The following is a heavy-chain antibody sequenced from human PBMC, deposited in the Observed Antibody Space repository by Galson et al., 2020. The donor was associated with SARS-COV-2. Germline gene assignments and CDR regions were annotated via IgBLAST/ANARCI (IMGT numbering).Heavy chain of an antibody. Sequence: SQTLSLTRAISGDSVSSNSAAWNWNRQSPSRGLEWLGRTYYRSQWSTDYAVSVKSRITINPYTSKNQFSLQLNSVTPEDTAIYYCAGRVAGAGSLHIWGQGTMVIVSS. CDR3: AGRVAGAGSLHI. CDR1: GDSVSSNSAA. CDR2: TYYRSQWST. V-gene: IGHV6-1*01. D-gene: IGHD6-13*01. J-gene: IGHJ3*02.